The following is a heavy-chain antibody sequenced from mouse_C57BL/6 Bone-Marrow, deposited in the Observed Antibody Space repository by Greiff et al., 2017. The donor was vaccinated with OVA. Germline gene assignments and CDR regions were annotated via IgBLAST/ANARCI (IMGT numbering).Heavy chain of an antibody. D-gene: IGHD1-1*01. Sequence: VQLQQSGAELVRPGASVKLSCTASGFNIKDDHMHWVKQRPEQGLEWIGWFDPENGDTEYASKFPGKATIPAATSSNTAYLQLSSLTSEDTAVYYCTTVITTVVAPQGYWGQGTTLTVSS. CDR2: FDPENGDT. J-gene: IGHJ2*01. CDR1: GFNIKDDH. V-gene: IGHV14-4*01. CDR3: TTVITTVVAPQGY.